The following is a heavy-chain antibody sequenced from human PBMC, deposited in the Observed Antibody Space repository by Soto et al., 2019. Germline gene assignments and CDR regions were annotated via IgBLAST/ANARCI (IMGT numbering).Heavy chain of an antibody. CDR3: AKGGDIVVVVAADY. V-gene: IGHV3-30*18. CDR1: GFTFSSYG. CDR2: ISYDGSNK. D-gene: IGHD2-15*01. J-gene: IGHJ4*02. Sequence: PGGSLRLSCAASGFTFSSYGMHWVRQAPGKGLEWVAVISYDGSNKYYADSVKGRFTISRDNSKNTLYLQMNSLRAEDTAVYYCAKGGDIVVVVAADYWGQGT.